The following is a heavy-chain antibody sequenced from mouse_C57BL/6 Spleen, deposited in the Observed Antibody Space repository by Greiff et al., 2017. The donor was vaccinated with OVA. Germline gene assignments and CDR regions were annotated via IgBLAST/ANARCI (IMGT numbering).Heavy chain of an antibody. CDR1: GFTFSSYG. D-gene: IGHD1-1*01. Sequence: EVMLVESGGDLVKPGGSLKLSCAASGFTFSSYGMSWVRQTPDKRLEWVATISSGGSYTYYPDSVKGRFTISRDNAKNTLYLQMSSLKSEDTAMYYCARQGLRGSSPYFDYWGQGTTLTVSS. V-gene: IGHV5-6*01. CDR3: ARQGLRGSSPYFDY. CDR2: ISSGGSYT. J-gene: IGHJ2*01.